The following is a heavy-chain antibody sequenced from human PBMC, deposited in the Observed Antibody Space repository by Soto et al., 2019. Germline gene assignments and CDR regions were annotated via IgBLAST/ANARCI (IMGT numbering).Heavy chain of an antibody. CDR3: ARGIAVADPYNWYDS. Sequence: SETLSLTCTVSGGSFSPNYWAWIRQPPGKGLEWIGYIYYSGSTNYNPSLKSRVTISVDTSKNQFSLKLSSVTAADTAVYYCARGIAVADPYNWYDSWGQGTPVTVSS. J-gene: IGHJ5*01. CDR1: GGSFSPNY. D-gene: IGHD6-13*01. V-gene: IGHV4-59*01. CDR2: IYYSGST.